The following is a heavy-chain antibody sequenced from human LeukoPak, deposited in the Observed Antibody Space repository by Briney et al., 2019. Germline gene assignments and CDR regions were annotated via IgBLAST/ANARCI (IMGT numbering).Heavy chain of an antibody. CDR1: GFTFSSYS. V-gene: IGHV3-21*01. CDR2: ISSSSSYI. Sequence: GGSLRLSCAASGFTFSSYSMNRVRQAPGKGLEWVSSISSSSSYIYYADSVKGRFTISRDNAKSSLYLQMNSLRAEDTAVYYCARDHYDSSGYSFDYWGQGTLVTVSS. D-gene: IGHD3-22*01. CDR3: ARDHYDSSGYSFDY. J-gene: IGHJ4*02.